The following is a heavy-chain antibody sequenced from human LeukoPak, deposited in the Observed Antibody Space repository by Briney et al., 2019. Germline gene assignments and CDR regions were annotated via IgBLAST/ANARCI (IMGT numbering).Heavy chain of an antibody. J-gene: IGHJ4*02. V-gene: IGHV4-39*01. D-gene: IGHD4-23*01. Sequence: PSETLSLTCTVSGGSISSSSYYWGWIRQPPGKGLEWIGSIYYSGSTYYNPSLKSRVTISVDTSKNQFSLKLSSVTAADTAVYYCARHGLRWDPPLWGQGTLVTVSS. CDR1: GGSISSSSYY. CDR2: IYYSGST. CDR3: ARHGLRWDPPL.